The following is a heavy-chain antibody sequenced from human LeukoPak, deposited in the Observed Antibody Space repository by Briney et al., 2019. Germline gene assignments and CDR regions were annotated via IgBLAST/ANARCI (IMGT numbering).Heavy chain of an antibody. Sequence: GGSLRLSCVASGFSLSTYDMYWVRQAPGKGLEYVSAITSNGGTTYYANSVKGRFTISRDNSKNTLYLQMGSLRAEDMAVYYCARGYCSSTSCTNDYWGQGTLGTVSS. CDR1: GFSLSTYD. CDR2: ITSNGGTT. V-gene: IGHV3-64*01. J-gene: IGHJ4*02. D-gene: IGHD2-2*01. CDR3: ARGYCSSTSCTNDY.